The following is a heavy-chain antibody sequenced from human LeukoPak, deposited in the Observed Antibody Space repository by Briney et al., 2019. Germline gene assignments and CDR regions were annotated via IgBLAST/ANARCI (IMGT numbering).Heavy chain of an antibody. CDR2: ISAYNGNT. J-gene: IGHJ4*02. V-gene: IGHV1-18*01. Sequence: ASVKVSCKASGYTFTSYGISWVRQAPGQGLEWTGWISAYNGNTNYAQKLQGRVTMTTDTSTSTAYMELRSLRSDDTAVYYCARDTTPPYSYGRLPLGYWGQGTLVTVSS. CDR3: ARDTTPPYSYGRLPLGY. D-gene: IGHD5-18*01. CDR1: GYTFTSYG.